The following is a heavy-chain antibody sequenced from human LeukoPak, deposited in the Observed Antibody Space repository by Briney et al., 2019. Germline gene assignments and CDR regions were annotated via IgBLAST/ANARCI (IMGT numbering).Heavy chain of an antibody. Sequence: SETLSLTCVVYGGSFSGYYWSWIRQPPGKGLEWIGEINHSGSTNYNPSLKSRVTISVDTSKNQFSLKLSSVTAADTAVYYCATTYYYDSSGYYERLYFDYWGQGTLVTVSS. D-gene: IGHD3-22*01. CDR1: GGSFSGYY. CDR3: ATTYYYDSSGYYERLYFDY. CDR2: INHSGST. J-gene: IGHJ4*02. V-gene: IGHV4-34*01.